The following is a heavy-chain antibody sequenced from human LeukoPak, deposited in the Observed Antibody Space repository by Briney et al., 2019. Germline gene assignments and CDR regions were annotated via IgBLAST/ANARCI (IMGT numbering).Heavy chain of an antibody. Sequence: PSETLSLTCTVSGYSISSGYYWGWIRQPPGKGLEWIGYVYYSGSTNYNPSLKSRVAISMDTSKNQFSLKLSSVTAADTAVYYCAKGGVAGDLFDSWGQGTLVTVSS. J-gene: IGHJ4*02. V-gene: IGHV4-61*01. CDR1: GYSISSGYY. CDR3: AKGGVAGDLFDS. D-gene: IGHD6-19*01. CDR2: VYYSGST.